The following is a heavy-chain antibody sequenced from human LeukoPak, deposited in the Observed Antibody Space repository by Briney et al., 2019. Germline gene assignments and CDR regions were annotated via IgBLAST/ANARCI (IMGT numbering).Heavy chain of an antibody. Sequence: SETLSLTCTVSGGSISSYYWSWIRQPPGKGLEWIGYIYYSGSTNYNPSPKSRVTISVDTSKNQFSLKLSSVTAADTAVYYCARRKTAGHFDYWGQGTLVTVSS. J-gene: IGHJ4*02. D-gene: IGHD6-13*01. CDR3: ARRKTAGHFDY. CDR1: GGSISSYY. CDR2: IYYSGST. V-gene: IGHV4-59*08.